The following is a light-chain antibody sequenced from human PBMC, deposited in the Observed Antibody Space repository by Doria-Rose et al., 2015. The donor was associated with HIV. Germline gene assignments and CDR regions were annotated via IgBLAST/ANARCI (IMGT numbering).Light chain of an antibody. J-gene: IGKJ1*01. CDR2: DGS. Sequence: EIVLTQSPGTLSLSPGERATLSCRASQSFSSTYLDWYQQKPGQAPSLLIYDGSTRATGIPDRLSASGSGTDFTLTINRLEPEDFALYYCHQYGTSWTFGQGTKVEI. V-gene: IGKV3-20*01. CDR1: QSFSSTY. CDR3: HQYGTSWT.